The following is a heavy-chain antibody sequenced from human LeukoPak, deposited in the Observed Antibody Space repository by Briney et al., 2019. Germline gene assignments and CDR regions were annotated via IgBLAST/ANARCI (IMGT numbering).Heavy chain of an antibody. CDR3: ARAKTPRSSTIFGVVIKGGVFDS. CDR2: INPSDGAA. CDR1: GYTFTAYY. V-gene: IGHV1-46*01. D-gene: IGHD3-3*01. Sequence: GASVKVSCKASGYTFTAYYMHWLRHAPAQGLECLGIINPSDGAASYAQKFQGRVTMTGDTSTNTVYMEVNGLRSEDTAMYYCARAKTPRSSTIFGVVIKGGVFDSWGQGTLVTVSS. J-gene: IGHJ5*01.